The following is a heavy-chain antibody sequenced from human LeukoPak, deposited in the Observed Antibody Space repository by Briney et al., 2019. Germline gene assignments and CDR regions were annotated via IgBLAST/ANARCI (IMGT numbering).Heavy chain of an antibody. Sequence: PSETLSLTCTVSGGSISSSSYYWGWIRQPPGKGLGWIGSIYYSGSTYYNPSLKSRVTISVDTSKNQFSLKLSSVTAADTAVYYCASTGYYDFWSGYYPRFDPWGQGTLVTVSS. D-gene: IGHD3-3*01. V-gene: IGHV4-39*01. CDR1: GGSISSSSYY. CDR2: IYYSGST. J-gene: IGHJ5*02. CDR3: ASTGYYDFWSGYYPRFDP.